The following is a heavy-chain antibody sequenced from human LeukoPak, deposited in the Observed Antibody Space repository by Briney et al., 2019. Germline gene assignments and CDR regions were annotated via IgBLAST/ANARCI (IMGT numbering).Heavy chain of an antibody. V-gene: IGHV3-23*01. Sequence: GGSLRLSCAASGFTFSSYAMSWVRQAPGKGLEWVSAISGSGGSTYYADSVKGRFTISRDNSKNTLYLQMNSLRAEDTAVYYCASVLLWFEEVHDAFDIWGQGTVVTVSS. CDR2: ISGSGGST. CDR1: GFTFSSYA. J-gene: IGHJ3*02. CDR3: ASVLLWFEEVHDAFDI. D-gene: IGHD3-10*01.